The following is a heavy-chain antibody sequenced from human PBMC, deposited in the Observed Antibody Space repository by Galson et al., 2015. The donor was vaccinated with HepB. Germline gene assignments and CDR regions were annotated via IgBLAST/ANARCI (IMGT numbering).Heavy chain of an antibody. D-gene: IGHD6-13*01. J-gene: IGHJ6*02. V-gene: IGHV3-53*01. CDR1: GLIVSTNY. Sequence: SLRLSCAASGLIVSTNYMNWVRQAPGKGLEWVSVIYSAGTTYYADSVKGRFTISRDKSKNTLFLQMNSLRVEDTAVYYCARGGSTWHVGQGGMDVWGQGTTVTVSS. CDR2: IYSAGTT. CDR3: ARGGSTWHVGQGGMDV.